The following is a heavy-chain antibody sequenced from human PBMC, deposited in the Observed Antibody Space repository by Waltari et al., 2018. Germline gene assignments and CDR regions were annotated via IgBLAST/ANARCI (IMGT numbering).Heavy chain of an antibody. CDR3: ARFISSADY. CDR1: GFTFSSYA. J-gene: IGHJ4*02. Sequence: QVQLVESGGGVVQPGRSLRLSCAASGFTFSSYAMHWVRQAPGKGLEGVAVISYDGSNKYYADSVKGRFTISRDNSKNTLYLQMNSLRAEDTAVYYCARFISSADYWGQGTLVTVSS. CDR2: ISYDGSNK. D-gene: IGHD3-3*02. V-gene: IGHV3-30*01.